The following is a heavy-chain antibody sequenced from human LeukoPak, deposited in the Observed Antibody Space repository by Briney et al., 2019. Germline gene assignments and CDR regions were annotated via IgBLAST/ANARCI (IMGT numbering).Heavy chain of an antibody. CDR1: GGSISSGSYY. D-gene: IGHD1-14*01. Sequence: PSQTLSLTCTVSGGSISSGSYYWSWIRQPAGKGLEWIGRIYTSGSTNYNPSLKSRVTISVDTSKNQFSLKLSSVTAADTAVYYCARDNPIQYGMDAWGQGTTVTVSS. CDR3: ARDNPIQYGMDA. J-gene: IGHJ6*02. V-gene: IGHV4-61*02. CDR2: IYTSGST.